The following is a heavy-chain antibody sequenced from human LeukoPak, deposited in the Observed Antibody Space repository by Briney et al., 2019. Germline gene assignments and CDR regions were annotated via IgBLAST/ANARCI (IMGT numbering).Heavy chain of an antibody. J-gene: IGHJ4*02. Sequence: PGGSLRLSCAASGFTFSSYWMHWVRQAPGEGLVWVSRINSDESNTNYADSVKGRFTISRDNAKNTLYLQMNSLRAEDTAVYYCAISPEFDNWGQGTLVTVSS. CDR3: AISPEFDN. D-gene: IGHD1-14*01. V-gene: IGHV3-74*01. CDR2: INSDESNT. CDR1: GFTFSSYW.